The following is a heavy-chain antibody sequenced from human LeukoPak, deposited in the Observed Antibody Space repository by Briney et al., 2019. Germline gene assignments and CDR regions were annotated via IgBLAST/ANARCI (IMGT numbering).Heavy chain of an antibody. CDR1: GGSFSGYY. V-gene: IGHV4-34*01. CDR2: INHSGST. D-gene: IGHD3-22*01. Sequence: SETLSLTCAVYGGSFSGYYWSGIRQPPGKGLEWIGEINHSGSTNYNPSLKSRVTISVDTSKNQFSLKLSSVTAADTAVYYCARVGYYDSSGSWFDPWGQGTLVTVSS. J-gene: IGHJ5*02. CDR3: ARVGYYDSSGSWFDP.